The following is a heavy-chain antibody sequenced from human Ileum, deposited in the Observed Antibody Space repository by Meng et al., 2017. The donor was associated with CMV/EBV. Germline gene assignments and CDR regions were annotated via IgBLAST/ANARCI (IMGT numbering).Heavy chain of an antibody. D-gene: IGHD3-10*01. CDR2: VSPGGI. Sequence: QLQLQESGPGLVKPSENLSLTCSVSGVSISNYYWTWIRQPAGKGLEFIGRVSPGGIEYNPSLMSRVTMSLDTSRNQLSLNLNSVTAADTAVYYCARAAARGVPVDYWGQGILVTVSS. J-gene: IGHJ4*02. V-gene: IGHV4-4*07. CDR1: GVSISNYY. CDR3: ARAAARGVPVDY.